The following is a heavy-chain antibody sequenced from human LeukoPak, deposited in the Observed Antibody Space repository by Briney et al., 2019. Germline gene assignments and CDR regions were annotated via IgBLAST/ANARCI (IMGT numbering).Heavy chain of an antibody. CDR1: GYTFTGYY. CDR3: AREFSYDILTGYPLGY. D-gene: IGHD3-9*01. CDR2: INPNSGGT. V-gene: IGHV1-2*02. Sequence: ASVTVSCKASGYTFTGYYMHWVRQAPGQGLEWMGWINPNSGGTNYAQKFQGRVTMTRDTSISTAYMELSRLRSDDTAVYYCAREFSYDILTGYPLGYWGQGTLVTVSS. J-gene: IGHJ4*02.